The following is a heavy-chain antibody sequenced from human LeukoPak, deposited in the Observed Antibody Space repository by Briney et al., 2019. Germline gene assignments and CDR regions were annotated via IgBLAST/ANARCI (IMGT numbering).Heavy chain of an antibody. J-gene: IGHJ4*02. CDR1: GFTFSSYN. CDR3: ARVISSTSRVVDF. D-gene: IGHD2-2*01. CDR2: ISSSSSSTI. Sequence: PGGSLRLSCAASGFTFSSYNMNWVRQAPGKGLEWVSYISSSSSSTIYYADSVKGRFTISRDNAKNSLYLQMNSLRAEDTAVYYCARVISSTSRVVDFWGQGTLVTVSS. V-gene: IGHV3-48*01.